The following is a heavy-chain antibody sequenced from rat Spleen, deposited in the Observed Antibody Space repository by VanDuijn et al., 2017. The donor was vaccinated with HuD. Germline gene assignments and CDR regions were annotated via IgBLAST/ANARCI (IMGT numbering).Heavy chain of an antibody. Sequence: EVQLVESGGGLVQPGRSLKLSCAASGFTFSDYNMAWVRQAPKKGLEWVATIIYDGTAAYYRDSVKGRFTISRDNAKSTLYLQMDSLGSEDTATYYCTTHSYGADWGQGVMVTVSS. CDR2: IIYDGTAA. CDR1: GFTFSDYN. CDR3: TTHSYGAD. V-gene: IGHV5S10*01. D-gene: IGHD1-3*01. J-gene: IGHJ2*01.